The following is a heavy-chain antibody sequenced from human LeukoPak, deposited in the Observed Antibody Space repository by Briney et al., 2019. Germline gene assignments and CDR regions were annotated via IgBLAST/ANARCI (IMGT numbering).Heavy chain of an antibody. CDR1: GYTFTGYY. CDR3: ARAPEGGIYGSGVCEV. V-gene: IGHV1-69*13. CDR2: IIPMAGTP. J-gene: IGHJ3*01. Sequence: SVKVSCKASGYTFTGYYMRWVRQAPGQRLQWMGGIIPMAGTPNYAQKFQGRVTITADESTRTAYMELSRLRSEDTAVYYCARAPEGGIYGSGVCEVWGQGTVVTVSS. D-gene: IGHD3-10*01.